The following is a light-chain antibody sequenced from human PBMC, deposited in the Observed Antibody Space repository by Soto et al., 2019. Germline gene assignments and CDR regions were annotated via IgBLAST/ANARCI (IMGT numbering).Light chain of an antibody. Sequence: QPVLTQSPSASASLGASVKLTCTLSSGHSSYAIAWHQQQSEKGPRYLMKLNSDGSQIKGDGIPDRFSGSSSGAERYLTVCGLQAEDEADYYCQTWGTGFWVFGGGTKLTVL. V-gene: IGLV4-69*01. J-gene: IGLJ3*02. CDR2: LNSDGSQ. CDR3: QTWGTGFWV. CDR1: SGHSSYA.